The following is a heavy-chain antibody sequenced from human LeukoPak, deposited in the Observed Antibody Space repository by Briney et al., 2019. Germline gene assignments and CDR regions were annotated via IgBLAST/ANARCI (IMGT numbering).Heavy chain of an antibody. CDR3: ARGIEWETTHDY. CDR2: IIPIFGTA. D-gene: IGHD1-26*01. CDR1: GGTFSSYA. Sequence: ASMKVSCKASGGTFSSYAISWVRQAPGQGLEWMGGIIPIFGTANYAQKFQGRVTITADESTSTAYMELSSLRSEDTAVYYCARGIEWETTHDYWGQGTLVTVSS. V-gene: IGHV1-69*13. J-gene: IGHJ4*02.